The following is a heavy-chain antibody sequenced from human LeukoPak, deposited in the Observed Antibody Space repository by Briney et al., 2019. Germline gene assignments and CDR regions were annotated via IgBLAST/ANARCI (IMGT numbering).Heavy chain of an antibody. D-gene: IGHD4-11*01. Sequence: PGGSLRLSCVASGFSFSNYWMSWVRQAPGKGPEWVASIKQDGSEKFYVDSVKGRLTISKDNAKNSLYLQMNSLRAEDTAVYYCAREDHSKYEYWGQGTLVTVSS. CDR2: IKQDGSEK. CDR3: AREDHSKYEY. V-gene: IGHV3-7*03. CDR1: GFSFSNYW. J-gene: IGHJ4*02.